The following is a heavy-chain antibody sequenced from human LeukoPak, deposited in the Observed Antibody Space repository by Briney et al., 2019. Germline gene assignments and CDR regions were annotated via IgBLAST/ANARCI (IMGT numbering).Heavy chain of an antibody. Sequence: PGGSLRLSCAASGFTFSSYVMSWVRQAPGKGLEWVSAISGSGGNTYYADSVKGRFTISRDNSKNTLYLQMNSLRAEDAAVYYCANEYSKGDIWGQGTMVTVSS. J-gene: IGHJ3*02. D-gene: IGHD4-11*01. CDR2: ISGSGGNT. CDR1: GFTFSSYV. CDR3: ANEYSKGDI. V-gene: IGHV3-23*01.